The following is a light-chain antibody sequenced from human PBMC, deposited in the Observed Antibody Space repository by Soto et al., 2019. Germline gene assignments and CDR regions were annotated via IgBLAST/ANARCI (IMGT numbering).Light chain of an antibody. Sequence: QSVLTQPASVSGSPGQSITISCVGTSGDIGDYNYVSWYQQHPGKVPKVIIYDVSNRPSGVSYRFSGTKSGNTASLTVSRLQAEDEADYYCCSYTRSGTLIFGTGTKV. CDR1: SGDIGDYNY. CDR2: DVS. V-gene: IGLV2-14*01. CDR3: CSYTRSGTLI. J-gene: IGLJ1*01.